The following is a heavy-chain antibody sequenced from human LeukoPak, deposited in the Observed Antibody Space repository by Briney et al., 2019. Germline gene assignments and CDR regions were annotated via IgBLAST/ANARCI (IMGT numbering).Heavy chain of an antibody. Sequence: ASVKVSCKASGGTFSSYAISWVRQAPGQGLEWMGGIIPIFGTANYAQKFQGRVTITADESTSTAYMELSSLRSEDTAVYYCARSITMIVVVIPRDDAFDIWGQGTMVTVSS. D-gene: IGHD3-22*01. CDR2: IIPIFGTA. CDR3: ARSITMIVVVIPRDDAFDI. J-gene: IGHJ3*02. CDR1: GGTFSSYA. V-gene: IGHV1-69*13.